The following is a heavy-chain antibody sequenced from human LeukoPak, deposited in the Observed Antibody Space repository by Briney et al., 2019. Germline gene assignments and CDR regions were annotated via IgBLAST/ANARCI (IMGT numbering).Heavy chain of an antibody. Sequence: QTLSLTCAISGDSVSSNSAAWNWIRQSPSRGLEWLGRTYYRSKWYNDYAVSVKSRITINPDTSKNQFSLQLNSVTPEDTAVYYCAREGWTGYSSGWYEKYFQHWGQGTLVTVSS. CDR2: TYYRSKWYN. CDR3: AREGWTGYSSGWYEKYFQH. V-gene: IGHV6-1*01. CDR1: GDSVSSNSAA. J-gene: IGHJ1*01. D-gene: IGHD6-19*01.